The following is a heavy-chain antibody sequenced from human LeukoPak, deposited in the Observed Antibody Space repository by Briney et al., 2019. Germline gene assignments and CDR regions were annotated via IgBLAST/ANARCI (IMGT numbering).Heavy chain of an antibody. J-gene: IGHJ5*02. V-gene: IGHV4-34*01. D-gene: IGHD3-3*01. CDR1: GGSFSGYY. CDR2: INHSGST. CDR3: ARGIIGYYDFWSGYLTASWFDP. Sequence: PSETLSLTCAVYGGSFSGYYWSWIRQPPGKGLEWIGEINHSGSTNYNPSLKSRVTISVDTSKNQFSLKLSSVTAADTAVYYCARGIIGYYDFWSGYLTASWFDPWGQGTLVTVSS.